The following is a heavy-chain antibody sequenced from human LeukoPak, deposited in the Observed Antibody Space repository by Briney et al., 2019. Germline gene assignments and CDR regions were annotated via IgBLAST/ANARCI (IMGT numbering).Heavy chain of an antibody. J-gene: IGHJ4*02. CDR3: ARGGVLKSVDY. CDR1: GGSIGSHY. V-gene: IGHV4-59*11. Sequence: SSETLSLTCTVSGGSIGSHYWTWIRQTPGKGLEWIGYVYDIGSTKYNPSLKSRVTISVDTSKNQFSLRLSSVTAADTAVYYCARGGVLKSVDYWGQGTLVAVSS. CDR2: VYDIGST. D-gene: IGHD3-16*01.